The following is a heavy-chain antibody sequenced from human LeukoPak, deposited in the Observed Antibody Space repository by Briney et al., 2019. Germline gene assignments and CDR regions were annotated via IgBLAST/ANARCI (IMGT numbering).Heavy chain of an antibody. J-gene: IGHJ4*02. CDR2: ISSSGSTM. D-gene: IGHD5-12*01. CDR3: ARDPGSGYEEHFDY. Sequence: GGSLRLSCAASGFIFSDYYMSWIRQAPGKGLEWVSYISSSGSTMYYTDSLKGRFTISRDNAKDLLYLQMNSLRAEDTAVYYCARDPGSGYEEHFDYWGQGTLVTVSS. CDR1: GFIFSDYY. V-gene: IGHV3-11*01.